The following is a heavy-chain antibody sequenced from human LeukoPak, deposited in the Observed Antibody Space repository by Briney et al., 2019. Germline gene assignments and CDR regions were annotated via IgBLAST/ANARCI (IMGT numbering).Heavy chain of an antibody. CDR1: GGSFSGYY. CDR2: INHSGST. V-gene: IGHV4-34*01. Sequence: KTSETLSLTCAVYGGSFSGYYWSWIRQPPGKGLEWIGEINHSGSTKYNPSLKSRVTISVDTSKDQFSLKLSSVTAADTAVYYCARGPVTMVRTPTGVWGQGTTVTVSS. J-gene: IGHJ6*02. CDR3: ARGPVTMVRTPTGV. D-gene: IGHD3-10*01.